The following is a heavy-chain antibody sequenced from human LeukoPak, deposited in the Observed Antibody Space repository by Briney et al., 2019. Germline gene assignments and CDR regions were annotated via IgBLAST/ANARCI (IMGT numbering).Heavy chain of an antibody. CDR2: IYYSGST. CDR1: GGSISSYY. CDR3: ARVGGYYDSSGYYYHAFDI. Sequence: SETLSLTCTVSGGSISSYYWSWIRQPPGKGLEWIGYIYYSGSTNYNPSLKSRVTISVDTSENQFSLKLSSVTAADTAVYYCARVGGYYDSSGYYYHAFDIWGQGTMVTVSS. J-gene: IGHJ3*02. V-gene: IGHV4-59*01. D-gene: IGHD3-22*01.